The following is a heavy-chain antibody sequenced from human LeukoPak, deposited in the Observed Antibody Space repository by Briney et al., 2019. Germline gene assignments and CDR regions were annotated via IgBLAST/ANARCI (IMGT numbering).Heavy chain of an antibody. Sequence: GALRLSCAASGFTFSGSPILWVRQASGKGLEWVGRIRSKADNYATAYAASVQGRCTISRDDSKSTAYLQLNSLKTEDTAVYYCTQSNYWGQGALVTVSS. J-gene: IGHJ4*02. V-gene: IGHV3-73*01. CDR2: IRSKADNYAT. CDR3: TQSNY. CDR1: GFTFSGSP.